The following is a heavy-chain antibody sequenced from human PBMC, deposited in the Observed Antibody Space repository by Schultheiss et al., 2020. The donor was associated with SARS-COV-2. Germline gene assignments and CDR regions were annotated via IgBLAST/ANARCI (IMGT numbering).Heavy chain of an antibody. CDR3: ARESDYNWFDP. CDR1: GGSISSSSYY. Sequence: SETLSLTCTVSGGSISSSSYYWGWIRQPPGKGLEWIGSIYYSGSTYYNPSLKSRVTISVDTSKNQFSLKLSSVTAADTAVYYCARESDYNWFDPWGQGTLVTVSS. CDR2: IYYSGST. J-gene: IGHJ5*02. D-gene: IGHD2-21*02. V-gene: IGHV4-39*02.